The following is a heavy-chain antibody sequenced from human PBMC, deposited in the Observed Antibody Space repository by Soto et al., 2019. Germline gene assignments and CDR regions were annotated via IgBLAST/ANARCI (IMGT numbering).Heavy chain of an antibody. CDR1: GGSISSSSYY. Sequence: SETLSLTCTVSGGSISSSSYYWCWIRQPPGKGLEWIGSIYYSGSTYYNPSLKSRVTISVDTSKNPFSLKLSSVTAADTAVYYCARPMYGAVAWFDXWGQGTLVTVSS. V-gene: IGHV4-39*01. CDR2: IYYSGST. D-gene: IGHD3-10*01. CDR3: ARPMYGAVAWFDX. J-gene: IGHJ5*02.